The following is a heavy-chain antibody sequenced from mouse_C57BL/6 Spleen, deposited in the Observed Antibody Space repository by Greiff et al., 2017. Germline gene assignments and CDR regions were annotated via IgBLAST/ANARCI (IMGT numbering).Heavy chain of an antibody. J-gene: IGHJ4*01. CDR1: GYAFSSYW. CDR2: IYPGDGDT. CDR3: ARLGNWAMDY. V-gene: IGHV1-80*01. Sequence: QVQLKQSGAELVKPGASVKISCKASGYAFSSYWMTWVKQRPGKGLEWIGQIYPGDGDTNYNGKFKGKATLTADKSSSTAYMQLSSLTSEDSAVYFCARLGNWAMDYWGQGTSVTVSS. D-gene: IGHD2-1*01.